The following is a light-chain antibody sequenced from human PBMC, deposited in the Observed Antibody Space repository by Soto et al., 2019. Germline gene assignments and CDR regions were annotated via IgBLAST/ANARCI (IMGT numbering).Light chain of an antibody. CDR1: QNVNNR. Sequence: EILLTQAPGSLSVFPGERASLSCRAIQNVNNRLAWYQQKPGQAPRLLIYGASSRATGIPDRFSGSGSGTDFTLTISRLEPEDFAVYYCQQYGSSPLTFGGGTKVDIK. CDR3: QQYGSSPLT. V-gene: IGKV3-20*01. CDR2: GAS. J-gene: IGKJ4*01.